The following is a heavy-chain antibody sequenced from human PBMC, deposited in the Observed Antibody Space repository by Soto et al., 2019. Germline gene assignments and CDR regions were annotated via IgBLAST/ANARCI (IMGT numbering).Heavy chain of an antibody. CDR2: ISYDGSNK. J-gene: IGHJ4*02. V-gene: IGHV3-30-3*01. CDR1: GFTFSSYA. D-gene: IGHD6-13*01. CDR3: ARVIAAAGIRGENY. Sequence: GGSLRLSCAASGFTFSSYAMHWVRQAPGKGLEWVAVISYDGSNKYYADSVKGRFTISRDNSKNTLYLQMNSLRAEDTAVYYCARVIAAAGIRGENYWGQGTLVTVSS.